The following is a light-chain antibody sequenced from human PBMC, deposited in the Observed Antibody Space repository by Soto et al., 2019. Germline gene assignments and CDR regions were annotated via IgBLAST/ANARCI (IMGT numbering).Light chain of an antibody. CDR2: GAA. V-gene: IGKV1-39*01. J-gene: IGKJ4*01. CDR1: QGIRND. CDR3: QQSYNIQALT. Sequence: DIPMTQSPSSLSASVGDRVTITCRASQGIRNDLGWYQQKPGKAPRVLIYGAASLQSGVPSRFSGSGSGTNFSLTINSLQPEDYATYYCQQSYNIQALTFGGGTKVEIK.